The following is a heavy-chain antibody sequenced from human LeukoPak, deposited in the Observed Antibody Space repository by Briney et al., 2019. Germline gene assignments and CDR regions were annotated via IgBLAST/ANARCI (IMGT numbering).Heavy chain of an antibody. J-gene: IGHJ4*02. D-gene: IGHD3-3*01. CDR2: ISSSGSTI. CDR1: GFTFSSYE. Sequence: GGSLRLSCAASGFTFSSYEMNWVRQAPGKGLEWVSYISSSGSTIYYADSVKGRFTISRDNAKNSLYLQMNSLRAEDTAVYYCARDRASIFGVPSYFDYWGRGTLVTVSS. CDR3: ARDRASIFGVPSYFDY. V-gene: IGHV3-48*03.